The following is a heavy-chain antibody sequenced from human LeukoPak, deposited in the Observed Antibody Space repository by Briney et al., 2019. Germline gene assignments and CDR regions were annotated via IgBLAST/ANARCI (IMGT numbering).Heavy chain of an antibody. Sequence: SETLSFTCAVSGASISTVGHAWSWIRQPPGKVLEWDGYIHYSGSTYYNPSLKSRVTISADTSQNQFSLRLSSVTAADTAVYYCAKTWRVPADNWFDTWGQGILVTVSS. J-gene: IGHJ5*02. CDR2: IHYSGST. CDR3: AKTWRVPADNWFDT. D-gene: IGHD2-2*01. CDR1: GASISTVGHA. V-gene: IGHV4-30-4*07.